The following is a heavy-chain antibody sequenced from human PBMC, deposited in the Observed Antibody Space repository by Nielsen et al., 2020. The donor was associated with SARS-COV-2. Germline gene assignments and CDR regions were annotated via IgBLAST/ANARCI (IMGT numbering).Heavy chain of an antibody. CDR1: GFTFDEYA. Sequence: SLKISCAASGFTFDEYAMHWVRQLPGKGLEWVSGTNWNGGTTGYGDSVKGRFTISRDNAKNCLYLEMNSLTVEDTALYYCAKDAYFDWFGWPFDPWGQGTLVTVSS. CDR3: AKDAYFDWFGWPFDP. CDR2: TNWNGGTT. D-gene: IGHD3-9*01. J-gene: IGHJ5*02. V-gene: IGHV3-9*01.